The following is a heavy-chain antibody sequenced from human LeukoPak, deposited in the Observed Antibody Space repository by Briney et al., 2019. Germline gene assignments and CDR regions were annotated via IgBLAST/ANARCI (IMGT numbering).Heavy chain of an antibody. Sequence: SVKVSCKTSGGTYSSSAITWVRQAPGQGLEWMGRIIPVLNITTYAQKFQGSVTITADTSTSTVYMELSSLRSEETAVYYCARDQGLTAPPPYGLDVWGEGTTVIVSS. V-gene: IGHV1-69*04. CDR1: GGTYSSSA. CDR3: ARDQGLTAPPPYGLDV. J-gene: IGHJ6*02. CDR2: IIPVLNIT. D-gene: IGHD5-18*01.